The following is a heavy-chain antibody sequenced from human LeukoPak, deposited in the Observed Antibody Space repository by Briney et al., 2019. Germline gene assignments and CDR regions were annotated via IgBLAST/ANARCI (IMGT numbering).Heavy chain of an antibody. Sequence: KPSETLSLTCTVSGASISSFYWSWIRQPAGKGLEWIGRIYPSGSTNYNPSLKSRVTISVDKSKNQFSLNLTSVTAADTAVYYCARNPGYSSAQGPGYFDLWGRGTLVTVSS. D-gene: IGHD5-18*01. CDR1: GASISSFY. CDR2: IYPSGST. J-gene: IGHJ2*01. CDR3: ARNPGYSSAQGPGYFDL. V-gene: IGHV4-4*07.